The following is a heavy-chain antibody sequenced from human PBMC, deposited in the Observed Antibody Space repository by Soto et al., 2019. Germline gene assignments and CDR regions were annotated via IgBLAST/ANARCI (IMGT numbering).Heavy chain of an antibody. CDR1: GGSISSSSYY. Sequence: SETLSLTCTVSGGSISSSSYYWGWIRQPPGKGLEWIGSIYYSGSTYYNPSLKSRVTISVDTSKNQFSLKLSSVTAADTAVYYCARRTGSYSYGRNNWFDPWGQGTLVTAPQ. CDR2: IYYSGST. CDR3: ARRTGSYSYGRNNWFDP. J-gene: IGHJ5*02. D-gene: IGHD5-18*01. V-gene: IGHV4-39*01.